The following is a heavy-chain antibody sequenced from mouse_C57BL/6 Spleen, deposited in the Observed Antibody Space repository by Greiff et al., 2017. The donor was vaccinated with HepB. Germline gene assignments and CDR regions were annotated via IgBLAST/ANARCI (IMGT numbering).Heavy chain of an antibody. Sequence: VKLVESGPGLVAPSQSLSITCTVSGFSLTSYGVDWVRQSPGKGLEWLGVIWGVGSTNYNSALKSRLSISKDNSKSQVFLKMNSLQTDDPAMYYCASEGAYEGFAYWGQGTLVTVSA. J-gene: IGHJ3*01. CDR3: ASEGAYEGFAY. CDR2: IWGVGST. D-gene: IGHD2-12*01. V-gene: IGHV2-6*01. CDR1: GFSLTSYG.